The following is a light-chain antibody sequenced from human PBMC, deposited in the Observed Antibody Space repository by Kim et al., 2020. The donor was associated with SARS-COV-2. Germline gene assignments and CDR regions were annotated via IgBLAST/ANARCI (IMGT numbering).Light chain of an antibody. J-gene: IGLJ1*01. Sequence: RVTLSCSGINSNAGSRYDVHWFQQFPGTAPQLLIFGNSNRASGVPDRFSGAKSGTSASLAIAGLQPEDEADYYCQSYDASLSTYVFGTGTKVTVL. CDR3: QSYDASLSTYV. CDR1: NSNAGSRYD. CDR2: GNS. V-gene: IGLV1-40*01.